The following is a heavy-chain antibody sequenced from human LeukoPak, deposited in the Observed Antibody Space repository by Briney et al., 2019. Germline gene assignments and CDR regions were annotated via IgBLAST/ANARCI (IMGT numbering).Heavy chain of an antibody. CDR2: IISSSSNI. J-gene: IGHJ4*02. Sequence: GGSLRLSCAASGFTFSSYSMNWVRQAPGKGLEWVSSIISSSSNIDYAQSVKGRFTISRDNATNSLYLQMSSLRAEDTAVYSCVRDSSRDYSGEGTHVTVSS. D-gene: IGHD2-15*01. CDR3: VRDSSRDY. V-gene: IGHV3-21*04. CDR1: GFTFSSYS.